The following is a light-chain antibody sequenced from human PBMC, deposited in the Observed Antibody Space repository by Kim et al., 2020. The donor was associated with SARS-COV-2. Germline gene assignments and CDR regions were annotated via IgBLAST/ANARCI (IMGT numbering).Light chain of an antibody. CDR2: AAS. Sequence: AAVGDRVNITCRASQSISNWLAWYQQKPGKAPNLLIYAASNLESGVPLRFSGSGSGTEFTLTISSLQPDDFATYYCQQYDSNPITFGQGTRLEIK. CDR3: QQYDSNPIT. J-gene: IGKJ5*01. CDR1: QSISNW. V-gene: IGKV1-5*03.